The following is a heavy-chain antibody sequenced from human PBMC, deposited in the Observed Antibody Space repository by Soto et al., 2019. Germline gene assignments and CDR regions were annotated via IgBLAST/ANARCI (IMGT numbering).Heavy chain of an antibody. CDR2: IDPGDSDT. CDR3: ARQASTIFGVVKDYYYYYGMAV. D-gene: IGHD3-3*01. J-gene: IGHJ6*02. Sequence: GESLKISCKGSGYSFTSYWIGWVRQMHGKGLKWMGIIDPGDSDTRYSPSFQAQVTISADKSISTAYLHWSSLKASDTAMYYCARQASTIFGVVKDYYYYYGMAVWGQGTTVTVSS. CDR1: GYSFTSYW. V-gene: IGHV5-51*01.